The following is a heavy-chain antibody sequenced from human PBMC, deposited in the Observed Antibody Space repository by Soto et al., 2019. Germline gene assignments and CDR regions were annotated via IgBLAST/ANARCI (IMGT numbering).Heavy chain of an antibody. CDR1: GFTFSDYY. CDR3: SSSDIVVVPDWYFDL. CDR2: ISSSGSTI. J-gene: IGHJ2*01. V-gene: IGHV3-11*01. D-gene: IGHD2-2*01. Sequence: QVQLVESGGGLVKPGGSLRLSCAASGFTFSDYYMSWIRQAPGKGLEWVSYISSSGSTIYYADSVKGRFTNSRDNAKNSLYLQMNSLRPEDTAVYYCSSSDIVVVPDWYFDLWGRGTLVTVSS.